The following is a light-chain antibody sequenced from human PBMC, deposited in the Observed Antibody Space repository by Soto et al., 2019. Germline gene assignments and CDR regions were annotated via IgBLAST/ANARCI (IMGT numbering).Light chain of an antibody. CDR1: QDIMSY. Sequence: DIQFTQSPSFMSASVGARVTLTCRASQDIMSYLAWYQQKPGIAPNLLSYLASTLQSGVPSRFSGSGSGTEFTLTISSLQPEDFATYYCQQLNGYPLTFGGGTKVDIK. J-gene: IGKJ4*01. V-gene: IGKV1-9*01. CDR3: QQLNGYPLT. CDR2: LAS.